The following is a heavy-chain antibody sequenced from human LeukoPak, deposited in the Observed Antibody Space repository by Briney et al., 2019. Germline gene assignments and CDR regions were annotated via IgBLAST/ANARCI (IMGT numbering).Heavy chain of an antibody. CDR3: ARDLEGGWFDP. CDR1: GFTFSSYS. Sequence: GGSLRLSCAASGFTFSSYSMNWVRQAPGKGLEWVSYISSSSSTIYYADSVKGRFTISRDNAKNSLYLQMNSLRAEDTAVYYCARDLEGGWFDPWGQGTLVTVSS. CDR2: ISSSSSTI. J-gene: IGHJ5*02. D-gene: IGHD1-1*01. V-gene: IGHV3-48*04.